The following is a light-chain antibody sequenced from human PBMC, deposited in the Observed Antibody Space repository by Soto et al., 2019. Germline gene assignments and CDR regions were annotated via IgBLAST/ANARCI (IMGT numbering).Light chain of an antibody. Sequence: DIVMTQSPDSLAVSLGERATINCKSSQSVFYSSNNKNYLAWYQQKPGQPPKLLIYWASTRESGVPDRFSGSGSGTDFTLTISSLQAEDVAVYDCQQYYSTPITFGQGTRLEIK. CDR1: QSVFYSSNNKNY. CDR3: QQYYSTPIT. J-gene: IGKJ5*01. CDR2: WAS. V-gene: IGKV4-1*01.